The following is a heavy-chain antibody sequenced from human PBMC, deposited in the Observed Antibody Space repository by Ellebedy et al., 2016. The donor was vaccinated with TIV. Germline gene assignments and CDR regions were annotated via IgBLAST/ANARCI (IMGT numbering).Heavy chain of an antibody. CDR3: ARGMGDIVVVVAATPYYYGMDV. V-gene: IGHV1-69*13. D-gene: IGHD2-15*01. Sequence: SVKVSCXASGGTFSSYAISWVRQAPGQGLEWMGGIIPIFGTANYAQKFQGRVTITADESTSTAYMELSSLRSEDTAVYYCARGMGDIVVVVAATPYYYGMDVWGQGTTVTVSS. J-gene: IGHJ6*02. CDR2: IIPIFGTA. CDR1: GGTFSSYA.